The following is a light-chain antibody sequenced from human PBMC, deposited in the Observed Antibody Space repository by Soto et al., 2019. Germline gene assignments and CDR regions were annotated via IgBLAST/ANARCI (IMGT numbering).Light chain of an antibody. CDR3: LFSYGGPRV. Sequence: QTVVTQESSLPVSPGGPVTLPGGSRTGDVTSGHCPYWFQQKPGQAPRTLIYETSNRPPWPPARLSGSLLGGKAALTLSGAQPEDEADYYCLFSYGGPRVFGGGTKLTVL. CDR1: TGDVTSGHC. CDR2: ETS. V-gene: IGLV7-46*01. J-gene: IGLJ3*02.